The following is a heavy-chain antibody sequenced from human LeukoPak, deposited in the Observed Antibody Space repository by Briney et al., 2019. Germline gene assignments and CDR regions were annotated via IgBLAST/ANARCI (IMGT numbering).Heavy chain of an antibody. CDR2: IYYSGST. D-gene: IGHD3-10*01. J-gene: IGHJ4*02. CDR1: GGSISSSSYY. Sequence: SETLSLTCTVSGGSISSSSYYWGWIRQPPGKGLEWIGSIYYSGSTYYNSSLKSRVTISVDTSKNQFSLKLSSVTAADTAVYYCARGSTMVRGAFDYWGQGTLVTVSS. V-gene: IGHV4-39*07. CDR3: ARGSTMVRGAFDY.